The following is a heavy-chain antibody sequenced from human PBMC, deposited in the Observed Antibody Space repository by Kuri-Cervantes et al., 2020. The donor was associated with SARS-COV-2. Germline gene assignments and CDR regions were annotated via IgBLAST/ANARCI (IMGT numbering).Heavy chain of an antibody. D-gene: IGHD4-17*01. V-gene: IGHV3-66*01. CDR3: ARDSYGDIYYYYGMDV. J-gene: IGHJ6*02. CDR2: IYSGGST. CDR1: GFTFSSYW. Sequence: GESLKISCAASGFTFSSYWMHWVRQAPGKVLEWVSVIYSGGSTYYADSVQGRFTISRDNSKNTPYLQMNSLRAEDTAVYYCARDSYGDIYYYYGMDVWGQGTTVTVSS.